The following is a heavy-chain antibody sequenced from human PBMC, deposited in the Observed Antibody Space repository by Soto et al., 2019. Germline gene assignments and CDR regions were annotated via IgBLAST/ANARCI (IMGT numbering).Heavy chain of an antibody. CDR2: ISGSSGNA. CDR1: GYTFTKYG. CDR3: ARERAGGGGEDDD. J-gene: IGHJ4*02. D-gene: IGHD3-16*01. V-gene: IGHV1-18*01. Sequence: QVQLVQSGAEVKNPGASVKVSCKTSGYTFTKYGVGWVRQAPGQGLEWMGWISGSSGNANYAEKVQGRITLTTDTATSTAYIELRSRRSEDTAVYYCARERAGGGGEDDDWGQGTVVTVSS.